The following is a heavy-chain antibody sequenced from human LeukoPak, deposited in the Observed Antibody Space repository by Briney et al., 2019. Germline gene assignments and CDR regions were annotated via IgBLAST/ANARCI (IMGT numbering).Heavy chain of an antibody. CDR3: ARDVYDSSGYYSGFDY. J-gene: IGHJ4*02. D-gene: IGHD3-22*01. CDR1: GGSISSSSYY. CDR2: IYYSGST. V-gene: IGHV4-39*07. Sequence: SSETLSLTCTVSGGSISSSSYYWGWIRQPPGKGLEWIGSIYYSGSTYYNPSLKSRVTISVDTSKNQFSLKLSSVTAADTAVYYCARDVYDSSGYYSGFDYWGQGTRVTVSS.